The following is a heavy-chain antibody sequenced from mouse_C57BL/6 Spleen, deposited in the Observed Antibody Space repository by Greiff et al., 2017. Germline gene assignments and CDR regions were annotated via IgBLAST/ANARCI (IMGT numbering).Heavy chain of an antibody. CDR3: TRRCVITAVVSPFDY. CDR2: IDPETGGT. J-gene: IGHJ2*01. D-gene: IGHD1-1*01. CDR1: GYTFTDYE. V-gene: IGHV1-15*01. Sequence: QVQLQQSGAELVRPGASVTLSCKASGYTFTDYEMHWVKQTPVHGLEWIGAIDPETGGTAYNQKFKGKAILPADSSSIPSYMELRSLTSEDSAVYYCTRRCVITAVVSPFDYWGQGTTLTVSS.